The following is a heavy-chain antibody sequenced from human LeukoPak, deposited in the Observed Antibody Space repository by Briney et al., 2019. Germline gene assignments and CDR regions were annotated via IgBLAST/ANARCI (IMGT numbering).Heavy chain of an antibody. CDR2: ISSSSSSI. CDR1: GFTFSSYN. J-gene: IGHJ4*02. D-gene: IGHD2-15*01. Sequence: PGGSLRLSCAASGFTFSSYNMNWVRQAPGKGLEWVSSISSSSSSIYHADSVKGRFTISRDNAKNSLYLQMNSLRAEDTAVYYCARANPPGISFFDYWGQGTLVTVSS. V-gene: IGHV3-21*01. CDR3: ARANPPGISFFDY.